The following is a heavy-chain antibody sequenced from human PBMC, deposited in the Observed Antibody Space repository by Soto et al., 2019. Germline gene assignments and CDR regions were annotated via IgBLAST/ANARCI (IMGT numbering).Heavy chain of an antibody. D-gene: IGHD3-10*01. CDR1: GFTFTSSA. CDR3: AAGFTNDREGPLITMVRGVPLPGY. V-gene: IGHV1-58*01. CDR2: IVVGSGNT. Sequence: GASVKVSCKASGFTFTSSAVQWVRQARGQRREWIGWIVVGSGNTNYAQKFQERVTITRDMSTSTAYMELSSLRSEDTAVYYCAAGFTNDREGPLITMVRGVPLPGYWGQGXLVTVSS. J-gene: IGHJ4*02.